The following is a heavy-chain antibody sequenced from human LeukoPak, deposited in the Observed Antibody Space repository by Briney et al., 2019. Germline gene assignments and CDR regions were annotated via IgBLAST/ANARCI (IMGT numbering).Heavy chain of an antibody. V-gene: IGHV3-23*01. CDR1: GFTFSSYA. CDR2: ISGSGGST. J-gene: IGHJ4*02. Sequence: AGGSLSLSCAASGFTFSSYAMSWVRQAPGKGLEWVSAISGSGGSTYYADSVKGRFTISRDNSKNTLYLQMNSLRAEDTAVYYCAQSSSLRYSSGWHDYWGQGTLVTVSS. CDR3: AQSSSLRYSSGWHDY. D-gene: IGHD6-19*01.